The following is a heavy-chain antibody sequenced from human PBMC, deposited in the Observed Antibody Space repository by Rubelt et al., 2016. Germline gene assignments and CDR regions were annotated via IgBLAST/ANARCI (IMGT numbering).Heavy chain of an antibody. J-gene: IGHJ4*02. V-gene: IGHV4-39*01. CDR1: GGSISSSSYY. D-gene: IGHD3-16*01. Sequence: QVQLQESGPGLVKPSETLSLTCTVSGGSISSSSYYWGWIRQPPGKGLEWIGSIYYSGSTYYNPSLKSRVTISVDTSKNQFSLKLSSVTAADTAVYYCARPIGDYYFDYWGQGTLVTVSS. CDR2: IYYSGST. CDR3: ARPIGDYYFDY.